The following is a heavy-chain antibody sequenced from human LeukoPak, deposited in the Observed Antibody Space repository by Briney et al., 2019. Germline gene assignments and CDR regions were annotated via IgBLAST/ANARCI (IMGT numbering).Heavy chain of an antibody. CDR3: ARGISVLRYFDWLTTFDY. J-gene: IGHJ4*02. V-gene: IGHV3-74*01. D-gene: IGHD3-9*01. CDR2: INSDGSST. Sequence: GGSLRLSCAASGLTFSSYWMHWVRQAPGKGLVWVSRINSDGSSTSYADSVKGRFTISRDNAKNTLYLQMNSLRAEDTAVYYCARGISVLRYFDWLTTFDYWDQGTLVTVSS. CDR1: GLTFSSYW.